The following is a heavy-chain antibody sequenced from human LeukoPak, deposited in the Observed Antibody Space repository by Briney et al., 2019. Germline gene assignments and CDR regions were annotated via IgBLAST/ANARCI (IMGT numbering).Heavy chain of an antibody. D-gene: IGHD3-10*01. CDR3: ARARYGSGSYHFMDV. CDR2: IYITGST. CDR1: GGSISSDYYY. J-gene: IGHJ6*03. V-gene: IGHV4-61*02. Sequence: SETLSLTCTVSGGSISSDYYYWTWIRQPAGKGLEWIGRIYITGSTNYNPSLKSRVTISVATSKNQLSLRLSSVTAADTAVYYCARARYGSGSYHFMDVWAKGTTVTISS.